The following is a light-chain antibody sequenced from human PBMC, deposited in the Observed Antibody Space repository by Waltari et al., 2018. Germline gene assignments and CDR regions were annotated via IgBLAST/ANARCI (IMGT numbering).Light chain of an antibody. CDR2: RNN. CDR3: AAWDDSLSGPV. J-gene: IGLJ2*01. CDR1: SSNIGSNY. V-gene: IGLV1-47*01. Sequence: QSVLTQPPSASGTPGQRVTISCSGSSSNIGSNYVYWYQQLPGTAPKLLIYRNNQGPSGVPDRFFGSKSGASASLASRGLRSEDEADYYCAAWDDSLSGPVFGGGTKLTVL.